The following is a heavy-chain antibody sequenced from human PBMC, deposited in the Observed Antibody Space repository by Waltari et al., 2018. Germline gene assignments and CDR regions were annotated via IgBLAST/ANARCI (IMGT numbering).Heavy chain of an antibody. Sequence: QVQLVQSGAEVKKPGSSVKVSCKASGGTFSSYAISWVRQAPGQGLEWMGRIIPIRGIANHAQKFQGRVTITADKSTSTAYMELSSLRSEDTAVYYCARDGEYSSGWYGYWGQGTLVTVSS. D-gene: IGHD6-19*01. V-gene: IGHV1-69*04. CDR3: ARDGEYSSGWYGY. CDR2: IIPIRGIA. CDR1: GGTFSSYA. J-gene: IGHJ4*02.